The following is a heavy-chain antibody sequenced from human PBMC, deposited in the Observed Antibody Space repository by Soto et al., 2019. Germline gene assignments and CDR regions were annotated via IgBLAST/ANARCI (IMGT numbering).Heavy chain of an antibody. D-gene: IGHD3-16*01. CDR3: ARRFGWPRGEMDY. Sequence: GGSLRLSCAASGFTFSSYSMNWVRQAPGKGLEWVSSISSSSSYIYYADSVKGRFTISRDNAKNSLYLQMNSLRAEDTAVYYCARRFGWPRGEMDYWGQGTLVTVSS. CDR1: GFTFSSYS. V-gene: IGHV3-21*01. J-gene: IGHJ4*02. CDR2: ISSSSSYI.